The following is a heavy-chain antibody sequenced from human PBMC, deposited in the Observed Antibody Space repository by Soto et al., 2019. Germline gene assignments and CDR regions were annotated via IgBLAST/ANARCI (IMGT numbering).Heavy chain of an antibody. J-gene: IGHJ4*02. CDR1: GYTFTMYA. D-gene: IGHD3-10*01. CDR2: INAGNGNT. V-gene: IGHV1-3*01. CDR3: ARGGDYYGSGSSLADY. Sequence: QVQLVQSGAEVKKPGASVKVSCKASGYTFTMYAMHWLRQAPGQRLEWMGGINAGNGNTKYSQDLQGRITFTMDTSASTAYMEVSSLISEDTAVYYCARGGDYYGSGSSLADYWGQGSLVTVSS.